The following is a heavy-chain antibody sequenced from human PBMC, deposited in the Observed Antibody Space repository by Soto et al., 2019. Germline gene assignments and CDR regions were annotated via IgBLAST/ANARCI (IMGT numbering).Heavy chain of an antibody. CDR1: GFTFASYG. J-gene: IGHJ6*03. CDR3: ARGCSGGACYYMDV. D-gene: IGHD2-15*01. Sequence: QVQLVESGGGVGQPGRSLRLSCAASGFTFASYGMHWVRQAPGKGLEWVAIIWFDGNNKYYVDSVKGRFTVSRDNSKNMLYLEMNSLRAEDTAVYYCARGCSGGACYYMDVWGKGLTLTVSS. CDR2: IWFDGNNK. V-gene: IGHV3-33*01.